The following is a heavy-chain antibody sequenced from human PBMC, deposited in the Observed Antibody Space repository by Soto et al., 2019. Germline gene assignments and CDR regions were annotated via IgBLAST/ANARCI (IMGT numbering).Heavy chain of an antibody. CDR3: ARDRKAVAGTFSWFDP. D-gene: IGHD6-19*01. CDR2: IYSGGST. CDR1: GFTVSSNY. V-gene: IGHV3-66*01. J-gene: IGHJ5*02. Sequence: GVLRLSCAASGFTVSSNYMSWVRQAPGKGLEWVSVIYSGGSTYYADSVKGRFTISRDNSKNTLYLQMNSLRAEDTAVYYCARDRKAVAGTFSWFDPWGQGTLVTVSS.